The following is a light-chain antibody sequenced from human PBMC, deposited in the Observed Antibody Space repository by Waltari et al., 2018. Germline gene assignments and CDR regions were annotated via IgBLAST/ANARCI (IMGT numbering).Light chain of an antibody. V-gene: IGLV4-69*01. CDR2: VNSDGGH. Sequence: LVLTQSPSASASLGASVTLTCSLPGEYSAYAIAWHQHLLLKGPRYCMTVNSDGGHKKGDGISDRFSGSSSDLDRYLIISRRQSDDEAEYFCQTWGTGFQVFGTGTKLTVL. CDR1: GEYSAYA. J-gene: IGLJ3*02. CDR3: QTWGTGFQV.